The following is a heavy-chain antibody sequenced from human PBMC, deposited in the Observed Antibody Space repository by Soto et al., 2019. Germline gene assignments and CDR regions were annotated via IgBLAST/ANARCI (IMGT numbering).Heavy chain of an antibody. CDR1: GGSFRDFY. V-gene: IGHV4-34*01. CDR3: ARTGGMDV. CDR2: INHSGDT. Sequence: QVQLQQWGAGLLRPSETLSLTCAVYGGSFRDFYWSWLRQTPEKGLEWIGEINHSGDTKYNPSLDSRVTISVDTSKNQFSLKVNFVTPADTAVYYCARTGGMDVWGPGATVTVSS. J-gene: IGHJ6*02.